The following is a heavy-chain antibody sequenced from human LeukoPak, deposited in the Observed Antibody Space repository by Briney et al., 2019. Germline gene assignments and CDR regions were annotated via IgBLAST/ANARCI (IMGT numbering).Heavy chain of an antibody. V-gene: IGHV4-39*07. CDR1: GGSISSSSYY. J-gene: IGHJ3*02. CDR2: IYYSGST. Sequence: KTSETLSLTCTVSGGSISSSSYYWGWIRQPPGKGLEWIGSIYYSGSTYYNPSLKSRVTISVDTSKNQFSLKLSSVTAADTAVYYCAREMAGSSWYWDAFDIWGQGTMVTVSS. D-gene: IGHD6-13*01. CDR3: AREMAGSSWYWDAFDI.